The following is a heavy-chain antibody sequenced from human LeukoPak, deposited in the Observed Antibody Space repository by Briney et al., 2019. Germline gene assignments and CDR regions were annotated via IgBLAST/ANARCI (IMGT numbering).Heavy chain of an antibody. CDR1: GYSFTSYW. V-gene: IGHV5-51*01. Sequence: GESLKISCKGSGYSFTSYWIGWVRQMPGKGLEWMGIIYPGDSDTRYSPSFQGQVTISADKSISTAYLQWSSLKASDTAMYYCETRWFGDDYGRPQHFDYWGQGTLVTVYS. CDR3: ETRWFGDDYGRPQHFDY. CDR2: IYPGDSDT. D-gene: IGHD4-17*01. J-gene: IGHJ4*02.